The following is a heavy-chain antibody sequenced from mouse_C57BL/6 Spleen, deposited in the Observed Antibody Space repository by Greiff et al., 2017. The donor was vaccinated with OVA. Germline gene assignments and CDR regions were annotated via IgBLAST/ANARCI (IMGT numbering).Heavy chain of an antibody. CDR1: GYTFTSYW. Sequence: QVQLQQSGTELVKPGASVKLSCKASGYTFTSYWMHWVKQRPGQGLEWIGNINPSNGGTNYNEKFKSKATLTVDKSSSTAYMQLSSLTSEDSAVYYCAFSTTVVRGYFDVWGTGTTVTVSS. V-gene: IGHV1-53*01. J-gene: IGHJ1*03. CDR2: INPSNGGT. CDR3: AFSTTVVRGYFDV. D-gene: IGHD1-1*01.